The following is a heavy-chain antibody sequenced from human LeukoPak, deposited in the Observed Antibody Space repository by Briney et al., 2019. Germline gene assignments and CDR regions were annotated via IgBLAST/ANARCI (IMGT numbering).Heavy chain of an antibody. D-gene: IGHD3-10*01. CDR1: GFTLTNHR. CDR2: ISSRSDDI. J-gene: IGHJ4*02. Sequence: GGSLRLSCAPSGFTLTNHRLKWVREAPGKGQECVSSISSRSDDIHFIDSVKGPFTISRDNSKNTLYLQMNSLKPEDTAVYYCAKGLNAFGYYGNSVGYWGQGTLVTVSS. CDR3: AKGLNAFGYYGNSVGY. V-gene: IGHV3-21*01.